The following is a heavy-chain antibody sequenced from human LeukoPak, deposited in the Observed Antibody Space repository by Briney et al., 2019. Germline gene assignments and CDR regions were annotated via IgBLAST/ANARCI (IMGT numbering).Heavy chain of an antibody. CDR2: ISGSGGST. CDR3: ANLIPVAATPFDY. V-gene: IGHV3-23*01. CDR1: GFTFSSYA. Sequence: PGGSLRLSCAASGFTFSSYAMSWVRQAGGKGLEWVSAISGSGGSTYYADSVKGRFTISRDNSKNTPYLQMNSLRAEDTAVYYCANLIPVAATPFDYWGRGTLVTVSS. J-gene: IGHJ4*02. D-gene: IGHD6-19*01.